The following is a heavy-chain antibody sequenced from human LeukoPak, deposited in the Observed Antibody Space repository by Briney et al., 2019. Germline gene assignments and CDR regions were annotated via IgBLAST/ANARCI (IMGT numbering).Heavy chain of an antibody. D-gene: IGHD5-12*01. CDR3: AKAGGRGYSGYDDY. J-gene: IGHJ4*02. V-gene: IGHV3-23*01. CDR1: GFTVSSNY. Sequence: GGSLRLSCAASGFTVSSNYMSWVRQAPGKGLEWVSAISGSGGSTYYADSVKGRFTISRDNSKNTLYLQMNSLRAEDTAVYYCAKAGGRGYSGYDDYWGQGTLVTVSS. CDR2: ISGSGGST.